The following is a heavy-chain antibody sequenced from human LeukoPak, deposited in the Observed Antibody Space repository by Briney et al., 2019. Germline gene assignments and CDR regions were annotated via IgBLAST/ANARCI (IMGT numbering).Heavy chain of an antibody. CDR1: GFTFSSYS. D-gene: IGHD4-17*01. CDR2: ISSSSSYI. V-gene: IGHV3-21*01. CDR3: ARDSNYGDYQNWFDP. Sequence: PGGSLRLSCAASGFTFSSYSMNWVRQAPGKGLXXXXXISSSSSYIYYADSVKGRFTISRDNAKNSLYLQMNSLRAEDTAVYYCARDSNYGDYQNWFDPWGQGTLVTVSS. J-gene: IGHJ5*02.